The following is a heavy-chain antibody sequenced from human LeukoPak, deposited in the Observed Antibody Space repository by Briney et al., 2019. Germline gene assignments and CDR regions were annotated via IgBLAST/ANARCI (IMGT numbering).Heavy chain of an antibody. CDR3: ARAAVAEPYYYYGMDV. D-gene: IGHD6-19*01. J-gene: IGHJ6*04. CDR2: ISSSSSYI. V-gene: IGHV3-21*01. Sequence: PGGSLRLSCAASGCTFSSYSMNWVRQAPGKGLEWVSSISSSSSYIYYADSVKGRFTISRDNAKNSLYLQMNSLRAEDTAVYYCARAAVAEPYYYYGMDVWGKGTTVTVSS. CDR1: GCTFSSYS.